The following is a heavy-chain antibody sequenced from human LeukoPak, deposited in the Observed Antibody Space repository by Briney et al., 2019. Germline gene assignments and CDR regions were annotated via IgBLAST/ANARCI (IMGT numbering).Heavy chain of an antibody. J-gene: IGHJ4*02. CDR2: IRNDGSNK. Sequence: PGGSLRLSCAASGFTFSSYAMHWVRQAPGKGLEWVAFIRNDGSNKYYADSVKGRFTISRDNSKNTLYLQMNSLRAEDTSVYYCANRDYWGQGTLVTVSS. V-gene: IGHV3-30*02. CDR3: ANRDY. CDR1: GFTFSSYA.